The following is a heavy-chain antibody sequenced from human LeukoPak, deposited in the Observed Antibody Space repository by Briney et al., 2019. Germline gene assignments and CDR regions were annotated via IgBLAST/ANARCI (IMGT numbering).Heavy chain of an antibody. CDR1: GYTFTGYY. V-gene: IGHV1-2*02. Sequence: ASVKVSCKASGYTFTGYYMHWVRQAPGQGLEWTGWINPNSGGTNYAQKFQGRVTMTRDTSISTAYMELSRLRSDDTAVYYCARTYYYGSGTLYYYYGMDVWGQGTTVTVSS. CDR2: INPNSGGT. CDR3: ARTYYYGSGTLYYYYGMDV. D-gene: IGHD3-10*01. J-gene: IGHJ6*02.